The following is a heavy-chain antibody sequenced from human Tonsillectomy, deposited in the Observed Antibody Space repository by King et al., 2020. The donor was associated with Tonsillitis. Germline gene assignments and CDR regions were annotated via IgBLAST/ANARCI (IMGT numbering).Heavy chain of an antibody. Sequence: MHWVRQTPGKGLVWVSNIGPDGSTTTYADSVKGRFTISRDNAKNSLYLQMNSLRAEDTTVYSCADLFASFDLWDRGTLVTVS. J-gene: IGHJ2*01. CDR3: ADLFASFDL. CDR2: IGPDGSTT. V-gene: IGHV3-74*01.